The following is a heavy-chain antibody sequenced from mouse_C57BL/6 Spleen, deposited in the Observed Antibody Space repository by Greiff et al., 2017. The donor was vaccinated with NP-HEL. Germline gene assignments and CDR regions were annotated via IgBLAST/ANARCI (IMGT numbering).Heavy chain of an antibody. CDR2: IYPGNSDT. Sequence: VQLQQSGTVLARPGASVKMSCKTSGYTFTSYWMHWVKQRPGQGLEWIGAIYPGNSDTSYNQKFKGKAKLTAVTSASTAYMELSSLTNEDSAVYYCTKKNDYYGSSYAMDYWGQGTSVTVSS. V-gene: IGHV1-5*01. CDR3: TKKNDYYGSSYAMDY. D-gene: IGHD1-1*01. J-gene: IGHJ4*01. CDR1: GYTFTSYW.